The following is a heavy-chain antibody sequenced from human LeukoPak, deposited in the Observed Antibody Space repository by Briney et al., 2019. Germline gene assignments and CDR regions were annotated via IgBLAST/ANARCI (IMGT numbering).Heavy chain of an antibody. CDR2: ISWNSGSI. CDR1: GFTFDDHA. D-gene: IGHD6-19*01. V-gene: IGHV3-9*01. Sequence: PGRSLRLSCAASGFTFDDHAMHWVRQAPGKGLEWVSGISWNSGSIDYAVSVKGRFTISRDNAKNSLYLQMNSLRAEDTAVYYCAREDSGWYVSDYWGQGTLVTVSS. CDR3: AREDSGWYVSDY. J-gene: IGHJ4*02.